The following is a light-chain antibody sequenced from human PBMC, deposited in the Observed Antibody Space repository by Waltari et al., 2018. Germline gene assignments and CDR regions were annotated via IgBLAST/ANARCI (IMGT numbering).Light chain of an antibody. J-gene: IGKJ1*01. CDR1: QGINSD. CDR3: QQSKIWPA. Sequence: EILITQSPATLPVSPGGAATLSHRDSQGINSDLAWYQHKPGQAPRLLIYGASTRAAGVAARFSGSGSGTEFTLTISSLQSEDFGVYYCQQSKIWPAFGQGTKVEIK. CDR2: GAS. V-gene: IGKV3-15*01.